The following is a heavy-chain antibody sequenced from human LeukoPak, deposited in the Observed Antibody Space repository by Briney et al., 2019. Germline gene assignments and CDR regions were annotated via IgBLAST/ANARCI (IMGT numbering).Heavy chain of an antibody. CDR3: ARDPAYPVWSVDY. Sequence: PGGSLRLSCSASGFTFSSTAMHWVRQAPGKGLEDVSGISTNGGTIYYADSVKGRFTISRDNAKNSLYLQMNSLRAEDTAVYYCARDPAYPVWSVDYWGQGTLVTVSS. J-gene: IGHJ4*02. V-gene: IGHV3-64*04. CDR2: ISTNGGTI. D-gene: IGHD3-10*01. CDR1: GFTFSSTA.